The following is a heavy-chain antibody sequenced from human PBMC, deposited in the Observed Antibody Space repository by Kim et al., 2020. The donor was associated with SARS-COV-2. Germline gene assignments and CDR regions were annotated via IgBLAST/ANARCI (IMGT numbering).Heavy chain of an antibody. Sequence: GGSLRLSCEVSGFTFSSYGMHWVRQAAGKGLEWVAAISYDEKNIFYTDSVKGRFTISRDNSKNTVYLQMNSLRGEDTAVYYCARDYMPATGSLLFNWFDPWGQGTLVTVSS. CDR1: GFTFSSYG. J-gene: IGHJ5*02. D-gene: IGHD3-9*01. CDR3: ARDYMPATGSLLFNWFDP. V-gene: IGHV3-30*05. CDR2: ISYDEKNI.